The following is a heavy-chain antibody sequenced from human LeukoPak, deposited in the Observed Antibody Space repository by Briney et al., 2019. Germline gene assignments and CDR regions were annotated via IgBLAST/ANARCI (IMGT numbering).Heavy chain of an antibody. J-gene: IGHJ4*02. CDR2: INYNAGGT. V-gene: IGHV3-23*01. D-gene: IGHD3-10*01. Sequence: GGSLRLSCAASGLTFSGYAMSWVRQAPGKGLEWVSTINYNAGGTYYADSVKGRFTISRDNSKNTPYLQMDSLRAEDAAVYYCAKRGDGRSMSACYFDDWGQGTLVTVSS. CDR1: GLTFSGYA. CDR3: AKRGDGRSMSACYFDD.